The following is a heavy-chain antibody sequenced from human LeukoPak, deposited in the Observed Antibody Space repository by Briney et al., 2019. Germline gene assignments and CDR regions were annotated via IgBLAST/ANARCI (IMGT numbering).Heavy chain of an antibody. CDR3: ARGPPTPPYYGFWSGYYRHNWFDP. V-gene: IGHV1-3*01. D-gene: IGHD3-3*01. CDR1: GYTFTSYA. J-gene: IGHJ5*02. CDR2: INAGNGNT. Sequence: ASVKVSCKASGYTFTSYAMHWVRQAPGQRLEWMGWINAGNGNTKYSQKFQGRVTITRDTSASTAYMELSSLRSEDTAVYYCARGPPTPPYYGFWSGYYRHNWFDPWGQGTLVTVSS.